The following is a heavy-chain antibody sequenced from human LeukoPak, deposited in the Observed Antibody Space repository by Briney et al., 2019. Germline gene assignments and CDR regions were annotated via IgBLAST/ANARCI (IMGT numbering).Heavy chain of an antibody. Sequence: ASVKVSCKASGYTFTSYYMHWVRQAPGQGLEWMGIINPSGGSTSYAQKFQGRVTMTRDTSISTAYMELSRLRSDDTAVYYCARGYRNDYGAENWGQGTLVTVSS. CDR3: ARGYRNDYGAEN. CDR2: INPSGGST. V-gene: IGHV1-46*01. J-gene: IGHJ4*02. CDR1: GYTFTSYY. D-gene: IGHD4-17*01.